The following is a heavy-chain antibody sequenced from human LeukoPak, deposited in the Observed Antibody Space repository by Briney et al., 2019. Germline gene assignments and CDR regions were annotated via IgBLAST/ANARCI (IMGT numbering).Heavy chain of an antibody. Sequence: SETLSLTCTVSDGSISSSSYYWGWIRRPPGKGLEWIGSIYHSGSTYYNPSLKSRVTISLDTSKNQFSLKLSSVTAADTAVYYCARDWLQYYYDSSGIRGDYWGQGTLVTVSS. D-gene: IGHD3-22*01. CDR1: DGSISSSSYY. J-gene: IGHJ4*02. CDR3: ARDWLQYYYDSSGIRGDY. CDR2: IYHSGST. V-gene: IGHV4-39*07.